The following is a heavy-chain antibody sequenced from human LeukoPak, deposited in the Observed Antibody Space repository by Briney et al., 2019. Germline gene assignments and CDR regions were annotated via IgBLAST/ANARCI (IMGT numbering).Heavy chain of an antibody. V-gene: IGHV1-46*01. J-gene: IGHJ6*02. Sequence: ASVTVSCTASGYNFISYYMHWVRQAPGQGLEWMGIINPSGGSTSYAQKFQDRVTMTRDTSTSTVYMELSSLKSEDTAVYYCAREDVVLVDAVRHYYYGMDVWGQGTTVTVSS. CDR1: GYNFISYY. D-gene: IGHD2-8*01. CDR3: AREDVVLVDAVRHYYYGMDV. CDR2: INPSGGST.